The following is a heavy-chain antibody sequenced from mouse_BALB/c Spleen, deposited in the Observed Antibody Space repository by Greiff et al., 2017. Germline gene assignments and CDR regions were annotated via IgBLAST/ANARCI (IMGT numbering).Heavy chain of an antibody. V-gene: IGHV5-17*02. CDR3: ARWYGNYVFDY. D-gene: IGHD2-10*02. CDR2: ISSGSSTI. Sequence: DVMLVESGGGLVQPGGSRKLSCAASGFTFSSFGMHWVRQAPEKGLEWVAYISSGSSTIYYADTVKGRFTISRDNPKNTLFLQMTSLRSEDTAMYYCARWYGNYVFDYWGQGTTLTVSS. CDR1: GFTFSSFG. J-gene: IGHJ2*01.